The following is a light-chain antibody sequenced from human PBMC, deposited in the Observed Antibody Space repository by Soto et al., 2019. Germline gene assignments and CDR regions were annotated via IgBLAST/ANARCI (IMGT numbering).Light chain of an antibody. CDR1: HSVGSN. Sequence: VMTQSPTTLSVSPGERATLSFRASHSVGSNLAWYQQNPGQAPRLLIYGASTRATGVPARFSGSGSATQFTLTISSLQSEDFGFYYCQQYKQWPVAFGGGTKVDIK. CDR2: GAS. V-gene: IGKV3-15*01. CDR3: QQYKQWPVA. J-gene: IGKJ4*01.